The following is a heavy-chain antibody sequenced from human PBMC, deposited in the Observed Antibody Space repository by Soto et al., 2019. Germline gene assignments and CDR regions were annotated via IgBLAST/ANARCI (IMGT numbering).Heavy chain of an antibody. CDR3: ALTLAASYYAFDI. J-gene: IGHJ3*02. Sequence: GESLKISCKGSGYSFTSYWIGWVRQMPGKGLEWMGIIYPGDSDTRYSPSFQGQVTISADKSISTAYLQWSSLKASDTAMYYCALTLAASYYAFDIWGQGTMVTVSS. D-gene: IGHD1-26*01. V-gene: IGHV5-51*01. CDR2: IYPGDSDT. CDR1: GYSFTSYW.